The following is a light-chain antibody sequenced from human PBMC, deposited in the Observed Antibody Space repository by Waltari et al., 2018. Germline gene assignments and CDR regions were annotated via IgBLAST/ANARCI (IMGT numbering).Light chain of an antibody. J-gene: IGLJ3*02. CDR2: VNSDGSH. V-gene: IGLV4-69*01. CDR1: SGHSSNI. Sequence: QLVLTQSPSASASLGASVKLTCTLSSGHSSNIIAWHQQQPEKGPRYLMKVNSDGSHSKGDEIPDRFSGSSSGAERYLTSSRPQSEDEADYYCQTGGHGTWVFGGGTKLTVL. CDR3: QTGGHGTWV.